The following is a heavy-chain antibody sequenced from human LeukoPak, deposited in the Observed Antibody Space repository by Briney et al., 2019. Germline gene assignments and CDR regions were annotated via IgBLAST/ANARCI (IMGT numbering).Heavy chain of an antibody. CDR1: GFTFSDYY. D-gene: IGHD2-2*01. V-gene: IGHV4-34*01. J-gene: IGHJ6*02. CDR3: ARLRPYCSSTSCYGGYYYYYGMDV. Sequence: GSLRLSCAASGFTFSDYYMSWIRQPPGKGLEWIGEINHSGSTNYNPSLKSRVTISVDTSKNQFSLKLSSVTAADTAVYYCARLRPYCSSTSCYGGYYYYYGMDVWGQGTTVTVSS. CDR2: INHSGST.